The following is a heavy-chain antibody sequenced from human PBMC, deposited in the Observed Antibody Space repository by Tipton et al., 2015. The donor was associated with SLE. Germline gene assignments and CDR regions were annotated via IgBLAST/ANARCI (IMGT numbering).Heavy chain of an antibody. D-gene: IGHD6-13*01. Sequence: TLSLTCTVSGGSISSYYLSWIRQPPGKGLEWIGYIYYSGSTNYNTSLKSRVTISVDTSKNRFSLKLSSVTAADTAAYYCARALSSSGGFDYWGQGTLVTVSS. CDR2: IYYSGST. V-gene: IGHV4-59*08. J-gene: IGHJ4*02. CDR1: GGSISSYY. CDR3: ARALSSSGGFDY.